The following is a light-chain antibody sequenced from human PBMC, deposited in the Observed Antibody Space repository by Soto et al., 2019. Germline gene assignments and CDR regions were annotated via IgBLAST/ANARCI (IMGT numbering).Light chain of an antibody. CDR2: DAS. Sequence: DIQMTQCPSTLSASVGDRVTITCRASQSISSWLAWYQQKPGKAPKLLIYDASTLQSGVPSRYSGSGSGIEFTLTISNLQPDDFATYYCQQYESYSPWTFGQGTKVDIK. V-gene: IGKV1-5*01. J-gene: IGKJ1*01. CDR3: QQYESYSPWT. CDR1: QSISSW.